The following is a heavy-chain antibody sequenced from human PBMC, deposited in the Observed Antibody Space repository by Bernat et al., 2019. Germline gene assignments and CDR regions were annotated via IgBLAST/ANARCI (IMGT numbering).Heavy chain of an antibody. J-gene: IGHJ6*04. CDR3: AKCIVAAGRSLYYHYGMDV. D-gene: IGHD6-13*01. CDR1: GFNFGGYW. V-gene: IGHV3-7*02. Sequence: EVQLVESGGGLVQPGGSLRLSCAASGFNFGGYWMTWVRQAPGKGLEWVANIKQDGSERFYVDSVKGRFTISRENAKNSLYLQMTSLRAEDTAVYYCAKCIVAAGRSLYYHYGMDVWGKGTTVTVSS. CDR2: IKQDGSER.